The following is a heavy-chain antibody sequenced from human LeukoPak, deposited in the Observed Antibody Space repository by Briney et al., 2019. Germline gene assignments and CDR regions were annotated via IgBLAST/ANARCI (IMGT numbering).Heavy chain of an antibody. J-gene: IGHJ5*01. CDR1: GFTFSSYG. D-gene: IGHD6-19*01. CDR3: AKEMAVAGFKIDS. CDR2: ISYDGTNK. Sequence: PGGSLRLSCAASGFTFSSYGMHWVRQAPGKGLEWVAVISYDGTNKYYADSVKGRFTISRDNSKNTLYLQMNSLRAEDTAVYYCAKEMAVAGFKIDSWGQGTLVTVSS. V-gene: IGHV3-30*18.